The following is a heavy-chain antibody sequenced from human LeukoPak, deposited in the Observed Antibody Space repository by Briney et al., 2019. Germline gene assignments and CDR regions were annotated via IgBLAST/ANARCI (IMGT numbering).Heavy chain of an antibody. Sequence: GESLKVSCKGSGYSFTTYWITWVRQMPGKGLEWMGRIDPSDSYTNYSPSFQGHVTISADKSISTAYLQWSSLKASDTAMYYCARVIHLGELSLYDYWGQGTLVTVSS. J-gene: IGHJ4*02. CDR1: GYSFTTYW. D-gene: IGHD3-16*02. CDR3: ARVIHLGELSLYDY. CDR2: IDPSDSYT. V-gene: IGHV5-10-1*01.